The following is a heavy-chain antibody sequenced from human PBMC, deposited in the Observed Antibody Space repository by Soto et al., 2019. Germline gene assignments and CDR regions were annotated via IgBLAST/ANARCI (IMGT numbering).Heavy chain of an antibody. CDR1: GGSISSYY. CDR3: ARSFDSKGENRFQP. J-gene: IGHJ5*02. CDR2: IYTSGST. Sequence: SETLCLTCTVSGGSISSYYWSWIRQPAGKGLEWIGRIYTSGSTNYNPSLKSRVTMSVDTSKNQFSLKLSSVTAADTAVYYCARSFDSKGENRFQPWGQGTLVTV. V-gene: IGHV4-4*07. D-gene: IGHD3-9*01.